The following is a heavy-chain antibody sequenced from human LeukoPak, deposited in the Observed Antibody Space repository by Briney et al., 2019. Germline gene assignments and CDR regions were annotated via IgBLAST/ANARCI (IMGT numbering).Heavy chain of an antibody. CDR3: ARGFIYSSSRRSGYYFDY. CDR2: ISSSSSTI. Sequence: LPGGSLRLSCAASGFAFSSYSMNWVRQAPGKGLEWVSYISSSSSTIYYADSVKGRFTISRDNAKNSLYLQMNGLRAEDTAVYYCARGFIYSSSRRSGYYFDYWGQGTLVTVSS. V-gene: IGHV3-48*04. D-gene: IGHD3-10*01. CDR1: GFAFSSYS. J-gene: IGHJ4*02.